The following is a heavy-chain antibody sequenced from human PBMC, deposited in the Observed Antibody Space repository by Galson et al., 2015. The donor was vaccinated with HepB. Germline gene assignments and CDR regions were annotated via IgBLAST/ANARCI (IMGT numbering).Heavy chain of an antibody. V-gene: IGHV3-21*01. J-gene: IGHJ1*01. CDR2: ISSTSSYM. Sequence: SLRLSCAASGFTFSTYSLNWVRQAPGKGLEWVSSISSTSSYMFYADSVKGRFTISRDNAKNSLFLQMNSLRAEDTAVYYCARGVTYCGGNCGYFQHWGQGTLVTVSS. CDR1: GFTFSTYS. CDR3: ARGVTYCGGNCGYFQH. D-gene: IGHD2-21*02.